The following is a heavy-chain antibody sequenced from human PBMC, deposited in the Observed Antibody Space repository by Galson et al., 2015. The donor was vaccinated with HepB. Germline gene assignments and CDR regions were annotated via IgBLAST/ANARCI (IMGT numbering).Heavy chain of an antibody. J-gene: IGHJ4*02. V-gene: IGHV1-18*01. Sequence: SAKVSCKASGYTFTNYGISWVRQAPGQGLEWMGWISTYNDNTNYAQKLQGRVIMTTDTSTRTAYMELRSLRSDDTAMYYCVRGGRLGELSSFDYWGQGTLVTVSS. D-gene: IGHD3-16*02. CDR1: GYTFTNYG. CDR3: VRGGRLGELSSFDY. CDR2: ISTYNDNT.